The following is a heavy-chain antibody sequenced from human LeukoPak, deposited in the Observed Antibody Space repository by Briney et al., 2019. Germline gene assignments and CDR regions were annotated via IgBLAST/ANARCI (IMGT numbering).Heavy chain of an antibody. CDR3: ARVPVDSSGYYYGVDY. Sequence: SVKVSCKASGGTFSSYAISWVRQAPGQGLEWMGRIVPIFGTANYAQKFQGRVTITTDESTSTAYMELSSLRSEDTAVYYCARVPVDSSGYYYGVDYWGQGTLVTVSS. CDR1: GGTFSSYA. J-gene: IGHJ4*02. D-gene: IGHD3-22*01. V-gene: IGHV1-69*05. CDR2: IVPIFGTA.